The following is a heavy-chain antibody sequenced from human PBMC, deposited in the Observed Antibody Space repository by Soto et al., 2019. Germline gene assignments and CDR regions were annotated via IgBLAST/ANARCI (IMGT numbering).Heavy chain of an antibody. CDR1: GCTFRNYC. J-gene: IGHJ4*02. CDR2: IIKDGSEK. D-gene: IGHD3-10*01. CDR3: ARDWGGLGY. Sequence: LRLSCAASGCTFRNYCMTWVRQAPGKGLEWVANIIKDGSEKSYVDSVKGRFTISRDNAKSSLYLEMNSLRVEDTAVYYCARDWGGLGYWGQGTLVTVS. V-gene: IGHV3-7*03.